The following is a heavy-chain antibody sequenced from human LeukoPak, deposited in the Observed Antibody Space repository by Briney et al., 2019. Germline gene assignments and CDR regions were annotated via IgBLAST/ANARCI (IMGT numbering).Heavy chain of an antibody. D-gene: IGHD2-2*01. CDR1: GFTFSSYG. CDR2: IWYDGSNK. J-gene: IGHJ4*02. Sequence: GGSLRLSCAASGFTFSSYGMHWVRQAPGKGLEWVAVIWYDGSNKYYADSVKGRFTISRDNSKSTLYLQMNSLRAEDTAVYYCAKGGEYQLPTDSYWGQGTLVTVSS. CDR3: AKGGEYQLPTDSY. V-gene: IGHV3-33*06.